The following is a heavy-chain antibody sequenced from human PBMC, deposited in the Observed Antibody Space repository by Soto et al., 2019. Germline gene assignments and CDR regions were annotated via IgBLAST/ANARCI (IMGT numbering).Heavy chain of an antibody. CDR2: ISSSSSTI. V-gene: IGHV3-48*02. D-gene: IGHD5-18*01. CDR3: ARSLVMGYSYGYFDY. Sequence: EVQLVESGGGLLQPGGSLRLSCAASGFTFISYSMNWVRQAPGKGLEWVSYISSSSSTIYYADSVKGRFTISRDNAKNSLYRQMNSLRDEDTAVYYCARSLVMGYSYGYFDYWGQGTLVTVSS. CDR1: GFTFISYS. J-gene: IGHJ4*02.